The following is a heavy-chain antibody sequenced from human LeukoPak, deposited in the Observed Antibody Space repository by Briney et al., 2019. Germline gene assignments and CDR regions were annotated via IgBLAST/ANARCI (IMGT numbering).Heavy chain of an antibody. V-gene: IGHV4-59*08. Sequence: SETLSLTCTVSVVSISSYYWSWIRQPLGKGLKWIDYMYYSGSTNYNPALKSRVTISVDTSKIQFSMKQSSVTAQDTAVYYCARYSGSYSRFDYWGQGTLVNVSS. J-gene: IGHJ4*02. D-gene: IGHD1-26*01. CDR1: VVSISSYY. CDR3: ARYSGSYSRFDY. CDR2: MYYSGST.